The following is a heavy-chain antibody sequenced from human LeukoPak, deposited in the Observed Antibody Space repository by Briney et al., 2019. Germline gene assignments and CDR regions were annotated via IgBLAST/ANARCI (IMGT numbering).Heavy chain of an antibody. CDR2: INPDGSGK. J-gene: IGHJ3*02. V-gene: IGHV3-7*01. Sequence: GGSLRLSCAASGFTFNNYWMTWVRQAPGKGLEWVANINPDGSGKEYVDSVKGRFTISRDNAKNSLFLQMNNLRAEDMAVYYCARDPYDTNAYGAFDIWGQGTMVTVSS. CDR3: ARDPYDTNAYGAFDI. D-gene: IGHD3-16*01. CDR1: GFTFNNYW.